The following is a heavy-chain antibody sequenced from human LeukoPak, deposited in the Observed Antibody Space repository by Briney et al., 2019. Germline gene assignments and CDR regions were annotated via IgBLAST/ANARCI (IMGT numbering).Heavy chain of an antibody. D-gene: IGHD4-17*01. CDR1: GFTFSSYS. Sequence: GGSLRLSCAASGFTFSSYSMNWVRQAPGKGLEWVSYISSSSSTIYYADSVKGRFTISRDNAKNSLYLQMNSLRAKDTAVYYCARMTTVRYFDYWGQGTLVTVSS. J-gene: IGHJ4*02. CDR2: ISSSSSTI. V-gene: IGHV3-48*01. CDR3: ARMTTVRYFDY.